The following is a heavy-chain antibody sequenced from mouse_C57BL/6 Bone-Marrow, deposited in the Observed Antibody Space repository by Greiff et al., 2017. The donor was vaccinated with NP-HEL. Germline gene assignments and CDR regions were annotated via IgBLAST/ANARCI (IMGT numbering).Heavy chain of an antibody. CDR2: IYPRSGNT. CDR1: GYTFTSYG. CDR3: ADDYDGYFDY. Sequence: VQVVESGAELARPGASVKLSCKASGYTFTSYGISWVKQRTGQGLEWIGEIYPRSGNTYYNEKFKGKATLTADKSSSTAYMELRSLTSEDSAVYFCADDYDGYFDYWGQGTTLTVSS. D-gene: IGHD2-4*01. J-gene: IGHJ2*01. V-gene: IGHV1-81*01.